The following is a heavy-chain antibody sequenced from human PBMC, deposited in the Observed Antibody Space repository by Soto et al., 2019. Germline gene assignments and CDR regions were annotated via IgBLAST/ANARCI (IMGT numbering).Heavy chain of an antibody. CDR1: GGSISSGDYY. J-gene: IGHJ4*02. CDR3: ASVLRYCRSTSCYEGAYYFDY. D-gene: IGHD2-2*01. Sequence: SETLSLTCTVSGGSISSGDYYWSWIRRPPGKGLEWIGYIYYSGSTYYNPSLKSRVTISVDTSKNQFSLKLSSVTAEDTAVYYCASVLRYCRSTSCYEGAYYFDYWGQRNLVTVSA. CDR2: IYYSGST. V-gene: IGHV4-30-4*01.